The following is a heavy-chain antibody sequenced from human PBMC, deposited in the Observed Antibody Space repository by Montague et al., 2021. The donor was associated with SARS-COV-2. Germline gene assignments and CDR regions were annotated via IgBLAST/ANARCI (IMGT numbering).Heavy chain of an antibody. Sequence: SETLSLTCTVSGGSISSYSWSWIRQPPGKGLEWIGYIFYSGSTNXNPSLKSRVTISVDTSKSQFSLKLSSVTAADTAVYYCARTGLGAYDILTGYTVNAFDIWGQGTMVTVSS. D-gene: IGHD3-9*01. V-gene: IGHV4-59*01. CDR2: IFYSGST. J-gene: IGHJ3*02. CDR3: ARTGLGAYDILTGYTVNAFDI. CDR1: GGSISSYS.